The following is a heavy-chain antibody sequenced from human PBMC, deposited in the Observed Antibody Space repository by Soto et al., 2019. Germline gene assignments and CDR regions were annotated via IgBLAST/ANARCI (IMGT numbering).Heavy chain of an antibody. V-gene: IGHV1-18*01. Sequence: QVQLVQSGAEVKKPGASVKVSCKVSGYTFTSYAISGVRQAPGQGLEWMGWINVYNGDTKYAQKFQGRITMTTDTSTSTVYMELRSLTSDDTAVYYCARDGVAVTTGISGYWGQGTLVTVSS. J-gene: IGHJ4*02. CDR3: ARDGVAVTTGISGY. CDR1: GYTFTSYA. CDR2: INVYNGDT. D-gene: IGHD4-4*01.